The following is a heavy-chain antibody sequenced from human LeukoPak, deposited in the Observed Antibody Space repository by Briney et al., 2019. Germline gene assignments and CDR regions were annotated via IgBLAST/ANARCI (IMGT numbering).Heavy chain of an antibody. V-gene: IGHV3-23*01. D-gene: IGHD3-3*01. Sequence: GASLRLSCAASGFTFNTYAMSWVRQAPGKGLEWVSGISGRGGSTYYADSVKGRFTISRDNSKNTLYLQMNSLRAEDTAVYYCAKVGYDSWAIDYWGQGTLVTVS. CDR2: ISGRGGST. J-gene: IGHJ4*02. CDR1: GFTFNTYA. CDR3: AKVGYDSWAIDY.